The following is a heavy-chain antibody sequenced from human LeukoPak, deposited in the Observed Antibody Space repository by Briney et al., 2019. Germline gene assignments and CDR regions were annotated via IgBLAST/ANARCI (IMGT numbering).Heavy chain of an antibody. CDR3: ARDGGNSGPDFDY. J-gene: IGHJ4*02. V-gene: IGHV3-48*02. D-gene: IGHD2/OR15-2a*01. CDR1: GFTFSSYS. CDR2: ISSSTTI. Sequence: PGGSLRLSCEVSGFTFSSYSMNWVRQAPGKGLEWVSYISSSTTIYYADSVKGRFTISRDNAKNSLYLQMNSLRDEDTAVYYCARDGGNSGPDFDYWGQGTLVTVPS.